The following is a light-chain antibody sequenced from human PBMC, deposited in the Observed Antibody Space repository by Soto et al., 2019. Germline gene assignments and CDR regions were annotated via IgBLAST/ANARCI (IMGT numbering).Light chain of an antibody. J-gene: IGLJ1*01. CDR1: SSDVGAYNY. CDR2: EVS. Sequence: ALTQPASVSGSPGQSITISCTGTSSDVGAYNYVSWYQQHPGKAPKLMIYEVSNRPSGVSNRFSGSKSGNTASLTISGLQAEDKADYHCSSYTSSSTYVFGTGTKVTVL. V-gene: IGLV2-14*01. CDR3: SSYTSSSTYV.